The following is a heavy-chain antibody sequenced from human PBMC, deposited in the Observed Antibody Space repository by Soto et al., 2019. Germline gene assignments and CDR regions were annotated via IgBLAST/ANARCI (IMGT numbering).Heavy chain of an antibody. V-gene: IGHV2-26*01. D-gene: IGHD1-26*01. CDR2: IFSNDEK. Sequence: QVTLKESGPVLVKPTETLTLTCTVSGFSLSNARMGVSWIRQPPGKALEWLAHIFSNDEKSYSTSLKCRLTNAKDPSKSKVVLTMTNMDPVDTATYYCARIVDLRGSYCFDLWGRGTLVTVSS. CDR3: ARIVDLRGSYCFDL. J-gene: IGHJ2*01. CDR1: GFSLSNARMG.